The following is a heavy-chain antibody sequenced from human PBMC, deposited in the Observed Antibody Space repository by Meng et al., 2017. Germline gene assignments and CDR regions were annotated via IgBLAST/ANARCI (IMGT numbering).Heavy chain of an antibody. J-gene: IGHJ4*02. CDR1: GFTFRSYS. Sequence: GERWVAGGGLGKPGGSLRLSGAASGFTFRSYSMNWVRQAPGKGLEWVSSISSSSYIYYADSVKGRFTISRDNAKNSLYLQMNSLRAEDTAVYYCARDGSSSWLYYFDYWGQGTLVTVSS. CDR3: ARDGSSSWLYYFDY. D-gene: IGHD6-13*01. CDR2: ISSSSYI. V-gene: IGHV3-21*01.